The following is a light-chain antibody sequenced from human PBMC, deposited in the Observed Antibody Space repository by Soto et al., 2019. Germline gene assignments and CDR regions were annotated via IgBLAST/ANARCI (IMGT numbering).Light chain of an antibody. CDR2: QAS. CDR3: QQYSAYPWT. V-gene: IGKV1-5*03. J-gene: IGKJ1*01. CDR1: QSISSW. Sequence: DIQMTQSPSTLSASVGDRVTITCRASQSISSWLAWYQQKPGRAPKLLIYQASNLESEVPSRFSGSGSGTEFTRIISSLQPDDFATYYCQQYSAYPWTFGQGTKVEIK.